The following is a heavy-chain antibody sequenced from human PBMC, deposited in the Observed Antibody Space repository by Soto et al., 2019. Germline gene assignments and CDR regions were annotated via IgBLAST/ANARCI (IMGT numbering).Heavy chain of an antibody. CDR1: GGSVSSGSYY. CDR3: ARDTGTAMVYY. D-gene: IGHD5-18*01. Sequence: PSETLSLTCTVSGGSVSSGSYYWSWIRQPPGKGLEWIGYIYYSGSTNYNPSLKSRVTISVDTSKNQFSLKLSSVTAADTAVYYCARDTGTAMVYYWGQGPLVTVSS. V-gene: IGHV4-61*01. CDR2: IYYSGST. J-gene: IGHJ4*02.